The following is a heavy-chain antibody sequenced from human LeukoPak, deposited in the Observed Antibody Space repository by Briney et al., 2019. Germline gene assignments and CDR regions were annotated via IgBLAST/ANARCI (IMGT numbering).Heavy chain of an antibody. CDR2: MNPNSGNT. J-gene: IGHJ4*02. CDR1: GYTFTSYD. CDR3: AKTRITMVRGAFDY. V-gene: IGHV1-8*01. Sequence: ASVKVSCKASGYTFTSYDINWVRQATGQGLEWMGWMNPNSGNTGYAQKFQGRVTMTRNTSISTAYMELSSLRSEDTAVYYCAKTRITMVRGAFDYWGQGTLVTVSS. D-gene: IGHD3-10*01.